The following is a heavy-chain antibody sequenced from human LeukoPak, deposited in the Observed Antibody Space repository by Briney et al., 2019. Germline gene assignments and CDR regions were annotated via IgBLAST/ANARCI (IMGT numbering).Heavy chain of an antibody. CDR2: ISEYNGNT. D-gene: IGHD4-11*01. Sequence: GASVKVSCKASGYTFTRNGISWVRQAPGQGLEWVGWISEYNGNTNYAQKLQGRVTMTTDRSTNTAYMELRSLRSDDTAVYYCARDRTVTPRPDFWGQGTLVTVSS. V-gene: IGHV1-18*01. CDR3: ARDRTVTPRPDF. J-gene: IGHJ4*02. CDR1: GYTFTRNG.